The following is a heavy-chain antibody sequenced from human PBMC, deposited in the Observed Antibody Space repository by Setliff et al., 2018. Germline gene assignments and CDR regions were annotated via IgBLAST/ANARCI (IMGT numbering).Heavy chain of an antibody. J-gene: IGHJ4*02. V-gene: IGHV3-7*03. CDR3: TTAPLAAASTC. Sequence: GSLRLSCAASGFTFSRYWMSWVRQAPGKGLEWVANIKQDGSEKYYVDSVKGRFTISRDNAKNSLYLQMNSLKTEDTAVYYCTTAPLAAASTCWGQGTLVTVSS. D-gene: IGHD6-13*01. CDR1: GFTFSRYW. CDR2: IKQDGSEK.